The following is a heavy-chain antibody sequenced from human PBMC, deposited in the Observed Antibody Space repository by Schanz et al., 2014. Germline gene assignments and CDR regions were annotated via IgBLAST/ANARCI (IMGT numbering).Heavy chain of an antibody. CDR1: GYTFTRSG. Sequence: QVQLVQSGGEVKTPGASVKVSCKASGYTFTRSGISWVRQAPGQGLEWMGWIGGSDGNTNFAQKFQGRVTMTTDTSTSPVYMELRSLTSDDSAVYYCARDRDQWDGNYLDYWGQGTLVTVSS. D-gene: IGHD1-26*01. J-gene: IGHJ4*02. CDR2: IGGSDGNT. V-gene: IGHV1-18*01. CDR3: ARDRDQWDGNYLDY.